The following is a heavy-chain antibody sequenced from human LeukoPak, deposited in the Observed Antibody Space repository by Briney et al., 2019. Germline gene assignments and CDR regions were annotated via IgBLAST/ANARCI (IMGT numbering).Heavy chain of an antibody. J-gene: IGHJ4*02. CDR2: INTDGSST. CDR1: GFTFSSFW. CDR3: ARVRGYDTSDYDY. D-gene: IGHD3-22*01. V-gene: IGHV3-74*01. Sequence: GGSLRLSCAASGFTFSSFWMHWVRQAPGKGLVWVSRINTDGSSTTYADSVKGRSTISRDNAKNTLYLQMNSLRVEDTALYYCARVRGYDTSDYDYWGQGTLVTVSS.